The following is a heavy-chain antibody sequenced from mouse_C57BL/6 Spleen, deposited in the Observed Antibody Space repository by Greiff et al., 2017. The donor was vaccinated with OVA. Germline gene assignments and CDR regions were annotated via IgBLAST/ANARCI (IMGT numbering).Heavy chain of an antibody. CDR1: GFNIKDDY. J-gene: IGHJ1*03. D-gene: IGHD1-1*01. V-gene: IGHV14-4*01. CDR3: TTAPVVALGDFDV. Sequence: VHVKQSGAELVRPGASVKLSCTASGFNIKDDYMHWVKQRPEQGLEWIGWIDPENGDTEYASKFQGKATITADTSSNTAYLQLSSLTSEDTAVYYCTTAPVVALGDFDVWGTGTTVTVSS. CDR2: IDPENGDT.